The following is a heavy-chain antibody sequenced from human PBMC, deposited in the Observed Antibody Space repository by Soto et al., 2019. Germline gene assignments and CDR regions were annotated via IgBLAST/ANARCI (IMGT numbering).Heavy chain of an antibody. D-gene: IGHD3-22*01. CDR2: IIPIFGTA. Sequence: ASVKVSCKASGGTFSSYAISWVRQAPGQGLEWMGGIIPIFGTANYAQKFQGRVTITADESTSTAYMELSSLRSEDTAVYYCAREGEINYDSSGCLLSYSGQGTLVTVSS. V-gene: IGHV1-69*13. CDR3: AREGEINYDSSGCLLSY. J-gene: IGHJ4*02. CDR1: GGTFSSYA.